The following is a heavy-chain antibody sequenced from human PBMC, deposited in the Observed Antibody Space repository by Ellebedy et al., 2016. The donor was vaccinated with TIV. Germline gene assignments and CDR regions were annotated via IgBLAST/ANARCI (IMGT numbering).Heavy chain of an antibody. D-gene: IGHD2-2*01. CDR2: INHSGST. CDR1: GGSFNDYY. V-gene: IGHV4-34*01. CDR3: ARAPHIVVVPVAKDVMDV. J-gene: IGHJ6*02. Sequence: MPGGSLRLSYAVYGGSFNDYYWSWIRQPPGKGLEWIGEINHSGSTNYNPSLKSRVTISVDTSKNQFSLKLSSVTAADTAVYYCARAPHIVVVPVAKDVMDVWGQGTTVTVSS.